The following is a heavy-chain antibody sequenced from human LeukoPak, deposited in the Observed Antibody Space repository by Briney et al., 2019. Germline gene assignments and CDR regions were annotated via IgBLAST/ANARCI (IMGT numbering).Heavy chain of an antibody. J-gene: IGHJ4*02. CDR3: TARFLLDSGSYSRFG. D-gene: IGHD1-26*01. Sequence: GGSLRLSCAASGFTFSNAWMSWVRQAPGKGLEWVGRIKSKTDGGTTDYAAPVKGRFTISRDDSKNTPYLQMNSLKTEDTAVYYCTARFLLDSGSYSRFGWGQGTLVTVSS. V-gene: IGHV3-15*01. CDR1: GFTFSNAW. CDR2: IKSKTDGGTT.